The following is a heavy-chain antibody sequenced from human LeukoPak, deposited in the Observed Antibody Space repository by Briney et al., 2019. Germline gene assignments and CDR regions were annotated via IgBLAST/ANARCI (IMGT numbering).Heavy chain of an antibody. CDR1: GFTFSSYW. Sequence: GGSLRLSCAASGFTFSSYWMHWVRQAPGKGPVWVSRIYTDGSTISYADSVKGRFTISRDNAKNTLYLQMISLRAEDTAVYYCARGGSGSHYYCSYYMDVWGKGTTVTVSS. J-gene: IGHJ6*03. D-gene: IGHD6-25*01. CDR3: ARGGSGSHYYCSYYMDV. V-gene: IGHV3-74*01. CDR2: IYTDGSTI.